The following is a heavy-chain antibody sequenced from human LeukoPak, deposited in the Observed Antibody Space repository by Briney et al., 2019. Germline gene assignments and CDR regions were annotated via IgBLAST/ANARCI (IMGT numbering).Heavy chain of an antibody. V-gene: IGHV3-21*01. J-gene: IGHJ4*02. D-gene: IGHD3-10*01. CDR1: GFTFSSYS. CDR2: ISSSGTYI. CDR3: ARGVTMIRGVPFFDF. Sequence: GGSLRLSCAASGFTFSSYSMNWVRQAPGKGLEWVSFISSSGTYIYYADSVKGRFTISRDNAKNSLYLQMNSLRAEDTAVYYCARGVTMIRGVPFFDFWGQGTLVTVSS.